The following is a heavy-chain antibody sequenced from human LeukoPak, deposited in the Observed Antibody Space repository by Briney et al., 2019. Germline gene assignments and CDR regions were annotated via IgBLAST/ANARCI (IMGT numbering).Heavy chain of an antibody. CDR3: ARGPPYYYDSSGYYRFDY. Sequence: SETLSLTCAVYGGSFSGFYWSWIRQPPGKGLEWIGEINHSGRTNYNPSLKSRVTISVDTSKNQFSLKLSSVTAADTAVYYCARGPPYYYDSSGYYRFDYWGQGTLVTVSS. V-gene: IGHV4-34*01. J-gene: IGHJ4*02. CDR1: GGSFSGFY. CDR2: INHSGRT. D-gene: IGHD3-22*01.